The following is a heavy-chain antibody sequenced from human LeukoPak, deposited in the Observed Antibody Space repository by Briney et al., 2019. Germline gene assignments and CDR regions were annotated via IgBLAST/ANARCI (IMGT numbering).Heavy chain of an antibody. Sequence: NPSETLSLTCAVYGGSFSGYYWSWIRQPPGKGLEWIGEINHSGSTNYNPSLKSRVTISVDTSKNQLSLKLSSVTAADTAVYYCARAGSGYDPSIFDYWGQGTLVTVSS. V-gene: IGHV4-34*01. CDR2: INHSGST. D-gene: IGHD5-12*01. J-gene: IGHJ4*02. CDR1: GGSFSGYY. CDR3: ARAGSGYDPSIFDY.